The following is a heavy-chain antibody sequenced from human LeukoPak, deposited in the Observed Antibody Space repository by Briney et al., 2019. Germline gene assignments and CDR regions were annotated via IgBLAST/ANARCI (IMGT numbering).Heavy chain of an antibody. D-gene: IGHD1-7*01. CDR1: GFTFSSYW. CDR3: ARDWVELLDY. J-gene: IGHJ4*02. CDR2: ISYDGSNE. V-gene: IGHV3-30*03. Sequence: GGSLRLSCAASGFTFSSYWMHWVRQAPGKGLEWVAIISYDGSNEYYADSVKGRFTISRDNSKNTLYLQMNSLRAEDTAVYYCARDWVELLDYWGQGTLVTVSS.